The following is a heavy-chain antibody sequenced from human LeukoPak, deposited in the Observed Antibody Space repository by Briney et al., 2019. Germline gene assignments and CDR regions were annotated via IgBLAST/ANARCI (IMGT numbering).Heavy chain of an antibody. Sequence: GGSLRLSCAASGFTFNSYAMSWVRRAPGKGLEWVSTISSSGGSTYYADSVKGRFTISRDNSKNTLYLQMNSLGAEDAALYYCANHGGWPRFDYWGQGTLVTVSS. D-gene: IGHD6-19*01. CDR2: ISSSGGST. CDR3: ANHGGWPRFDY. V-gene: IGHV3-23*01. CDR1: GFTFNSYA. J-gene: IGHJ4*02.